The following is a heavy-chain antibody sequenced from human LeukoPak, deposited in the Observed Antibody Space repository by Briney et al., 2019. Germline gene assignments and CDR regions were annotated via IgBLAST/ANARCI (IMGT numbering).Heavy chain of an antibody. V-gene: IGHV3-7*01. D-gene: IGHD6-13*01. CDR2: IKPDGSAK. J-gene: IGHJ4*02. CDR3: ARDASKATFVIAAAGYFDY. Sequence: GGSLRLSCAASGFTFSNYWMSWVRQAPGKGLEWVANIKPDGSAKYYVDSLKGRFTISRDNSKNTLYLQMNSLRAEDTAVYYCARDASKATFVIAAAGYFDYWGQGTLVTVSS. CDR1: GFTFSNYW.